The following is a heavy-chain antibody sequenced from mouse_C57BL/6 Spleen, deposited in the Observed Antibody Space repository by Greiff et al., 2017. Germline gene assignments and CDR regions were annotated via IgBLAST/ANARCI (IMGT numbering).Heavy chain of an antibody. CDR1: GYAFSSYW. V-gene: IGHV1-80*01. CDR3: ASGQLRPYYFDY. Sequence: VMLVESGAELVKPGASVKISCKASGYAFSSYWMNWVKQRPGKGLEWIGQIYPGDGDTNYNGKFKGKATLTADKSSSTAYMQLSSLTSEDSAVYFCASGQLRPYYFDYWGQGTTLTVSS. CDR2: IYPGDGDT. D-gene: IGHD3-2*02. J-gene: IGHJ2*01.